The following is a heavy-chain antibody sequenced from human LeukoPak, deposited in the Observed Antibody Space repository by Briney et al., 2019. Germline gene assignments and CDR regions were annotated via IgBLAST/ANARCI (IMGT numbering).Heavy chain of an antibody. CDR2: ISTTSSAI. Sequence: GGSLRLSCAGSGFTFTDYHMNWVRQAPGKGLEWISHISTTSSAIYYADSVKGRFTISRDNAKNSLYLQMDSLGAEDTAVYYCARVGYFYDSSGSFSLDFWGQGTLVTVSS. V-gene: IGHV3-48*01. CDR1: GFTFTDYH. J-gene: IGHJ4*02. CDR3: ARVGYFYDSSGSFSLDF. D-gene: IGHD3-22*01.